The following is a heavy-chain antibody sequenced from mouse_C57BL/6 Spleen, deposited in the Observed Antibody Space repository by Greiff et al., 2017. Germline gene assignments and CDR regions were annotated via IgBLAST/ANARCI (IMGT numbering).Heavy chain of an antibody. CDR3: AKTAYDYDGDWYFDV. V-gene: IGHV2-5*01. CDR1: GFSLTSYG. Sequence: QVHVKQSGPGLVQPSQSLSITCTVSGFSLTSYGVHWVRQSPGKGLEWLGVIWRGGSTDYNAAFMSRLSITKDNSKSQVFFKMNSLQADDTAIYYCAKTAYDYDGDWYFDVWGTGTTVTVSS. CDR2: IWRGGST. D-gene: IGHD2-4*01. J-gene: IGHJ1*03.